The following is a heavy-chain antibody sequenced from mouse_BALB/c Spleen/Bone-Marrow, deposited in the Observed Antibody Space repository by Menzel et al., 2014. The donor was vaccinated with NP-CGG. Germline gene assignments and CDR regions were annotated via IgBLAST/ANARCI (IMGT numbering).Heavy chain of an antibody. V-gene: IGHV1-4*02. D-gene: IGHD2-10*02. CDR3: AREFGNYFDY. J-gene: IGHJ2*01. CDR1: GYTFXSCT. CDR2: INPYTGYT. Sequence: VKLQESTAELARPGASVKMSCKASGYTFXSCTMHWVKQRPGQGLEWIGFINPYTGYTDYNQKFKDKTALTADKSSSTAYMQLNSLTSEDSAVYHCAREFGNYFDYWGQGTTLTVSS.